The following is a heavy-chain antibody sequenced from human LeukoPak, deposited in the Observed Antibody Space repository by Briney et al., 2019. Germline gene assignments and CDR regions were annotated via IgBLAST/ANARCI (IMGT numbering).Heavy chain of an antibody. Sequence: SGGSLRLSCAASGLTFSSSAMNWVRQAPGKGLEWVSSINNVASHIYYAGSVRGRFTISRDNAKNLLYLQMDSLRAEDTAVYYCARDPTHYLRYGYFDYWGQGTLVTISS. CDR1: GLTFSSSA. V-gene: IGHV3-21*01. J-gene: IGHJ4*02. CDR2: INNVASHI. CDR3: ARDPTHYLRYGYFDY. D-gene: IGHD3-9*01.